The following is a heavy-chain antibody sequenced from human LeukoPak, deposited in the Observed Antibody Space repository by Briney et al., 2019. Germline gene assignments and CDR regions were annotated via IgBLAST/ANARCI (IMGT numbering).Heavy chain of an antibody. D-gene: IGHD2-2*01. CDR3: ARSTRAWRYGMDV. CDR2: IKQDGSEK. J-gene: IGHJ6*02. CDR1: GFTFSSHW. Sequence: PGGSLRLSCEASGFTFSSHWMSWVRQAPGKGLEWVAIIKQDGSEKDYVDSVTGRFTISRDNAKNSLYLQMNSLRDEDTAVYYCARSTRAWRYGMDVWGQGTAVTVSS. V-gene: IGHV3-7*01.